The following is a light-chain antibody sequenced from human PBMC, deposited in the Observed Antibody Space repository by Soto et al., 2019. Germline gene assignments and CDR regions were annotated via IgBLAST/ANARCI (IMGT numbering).Light chain of an antibody. CDR1: SSDVGGYNY. CDR3: SSYTSSSTLEV. J-gene: IGLJ1*01. Sequence: QSALTQPASVSGSPGQSITISCTGTSSDVGGYNYVSWYQQHPGKAPKLMIYDVSNRPSGVSNRFSGSKSGTTASLTISGLQAEYEADYYCSSYTSSSTLEVFGTGTKVTVL. V-gene: IGLV2-14*01. CDR2: DVS.